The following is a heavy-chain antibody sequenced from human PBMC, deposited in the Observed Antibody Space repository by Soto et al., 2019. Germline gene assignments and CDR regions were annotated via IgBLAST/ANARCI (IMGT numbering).Heavy chain of an antibody. CDR3: ARSLGSPYYFDY. D-gene: IGHD6-25*01. V-gene: IGHV4-30-2*01. J-gene: IGHJ4*02. CDR2: IYHSGST. CDR1: GGSISSGGYS. Sequence: QLQLQESGSGLVKPSQTLSLTCAVSGGSISSGGYSWSWIRQPPGKGLEWIGYIYHSGSTYYNPSLKSRGPISVDRSKNQFALKLSSVTAADTAVYYCARSLGSPYYFDYWGQGTLVTVSS.